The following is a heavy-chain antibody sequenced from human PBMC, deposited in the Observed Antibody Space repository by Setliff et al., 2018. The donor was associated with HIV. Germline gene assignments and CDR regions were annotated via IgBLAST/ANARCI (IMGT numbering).Heavy chain of an antibody. Sequence: SETLSLTCTVSGGSISSGGYYWSWIRQHPGKGLEWIGYVHYSGNTRYNPSLKSRVTISVDTSKNKFSLKLSSVAAADTAVYYCASEKVAWTVSDSFFEFWGQGVPVTVSS. CDR3: ASEKVAWTVSDSFFEF. CDR1: GGSISSGGYY. J-gene: IGHJ4*02. V-gene: IGHV4-61*08. CDR2: VHYSGNT. D-gene: IGHD2-15*01.